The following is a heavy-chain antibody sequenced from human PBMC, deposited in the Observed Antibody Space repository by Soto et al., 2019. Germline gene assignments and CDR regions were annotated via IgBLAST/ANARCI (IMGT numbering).Heavy chain of an antibody. D-gene: IGHD1-26*01. Sequence: SETLSLTCAVSRGSISSTNWWSWVRQPPGKGLEWIGEIYPGRSTDYNPSLKSRVTISIDKSKNQCSLKLTSVTAADTAVYYWARRETKGPFDYWGQETLVTVPS. CDR1: RGSISSTNW. V-gene: IGHV4-4*02. J-gene: IGHJ4*02. CDR2: IYPGRST. CDR3: ARRETKGPFDY.